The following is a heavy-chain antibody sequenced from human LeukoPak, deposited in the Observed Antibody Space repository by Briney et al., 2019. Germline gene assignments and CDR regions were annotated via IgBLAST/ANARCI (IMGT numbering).Heavy chain of an antibody. D-gene: IGHD2-15*01. CDR1: GYTFTGYY. Sequence: ASVKVSCKASGYTFTGYYMHWVRLAPGQGLEWMGWINPNSGGTNYAQRFQGRVTMTRDTSISTAYMELSSLTSDDTAVYYCARGGPTLGGSEPFDYWGQGTLVTVSS. CDR3: ARGGPTLGGSEPFDY. J-gene: IGHJ4*02. V-gene: IGHV1-2*02. CDR2: INPNSGGT.